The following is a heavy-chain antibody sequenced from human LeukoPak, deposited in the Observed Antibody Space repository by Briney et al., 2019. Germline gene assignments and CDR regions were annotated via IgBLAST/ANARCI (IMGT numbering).Heavy chain of an antibody. CDR2: IYSGGGT. CDR3: AKEGGWVLYYFDY. J-gene: IGHJ4*02. V-gene: IGHV3-66*01. CDR1: GFTVSSNY. Sequence: GGSLRLSCAASGFTVSSNYMSWVRQAPGKGLEWVSVIYSGGGTYYADSVKGRFTISRDNSKNTLYLQMNSLRAEDTAVYYCAKEGGWVLYYFDYWGQGTLVTVSS. D-gene: IGHD1-26*01.